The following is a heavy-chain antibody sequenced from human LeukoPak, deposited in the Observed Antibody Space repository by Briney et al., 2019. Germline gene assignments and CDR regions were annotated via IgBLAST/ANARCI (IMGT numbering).Heavy chain of an antibody. J-gene: IGHJ4*02. CDR3: AKTLKGSYGPWGY. CDR2: ISGSGGST. Sequence: GGSLRLSCVASGFTFSSYEMNWVRQAPGKGLEWVSAISGSGGSTYYADSVKGRFTISRDNSKNTLYLQMNSLRAEDTAVYYCAKTLKGSYGPWGYWGQGTLVTVSS. D-gene: IGHD3-16*01. CDR1: GFTFSSYE. V-gene: IGHV3-23*01.